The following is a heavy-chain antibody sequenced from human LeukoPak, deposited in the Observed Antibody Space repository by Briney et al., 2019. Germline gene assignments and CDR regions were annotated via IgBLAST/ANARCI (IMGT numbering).Heavy chain of an antibody. CDR3: ARGYGYSSSSAFDY. J-gene: IGHJ4*02. CDR2: IYYSGST. D-gene: IGHD6-6*01. CDR1: GGSISSGDYY. Sequence: PSETLSLTCTVSGGSISSGDYYWSWIRQPPGTGLEWIGYIYYSGSTYYNPSLKSRVTISVDTSKNQFSLKLSSVTAADTAVYYCARGYGYSSSSAFDYWGQGTLVTVSS. V-gene: IGHV4-30-4*01.